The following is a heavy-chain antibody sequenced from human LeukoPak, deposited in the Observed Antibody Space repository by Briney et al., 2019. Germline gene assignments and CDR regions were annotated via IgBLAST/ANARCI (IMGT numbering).Heavy chain of an antibody. CDR1: GGTFSSYA. D-gene: IGHD3-22*01. J-gene: IGHJ4*02. V-gene: IGHV1-69*13. Sequence: SVKVSCKASGGTFSSYAISWVRQAPGQGLEWMGGIIPIFGTANYAQKFQGRVTITADESTSTAYMELSSLRSEDTAVYCCARDTPIGYYDSSGYSVYWGQGTLVTVSS. CDR3: ARDTPIGYYDSSGYSVY. CDR2: IIPIFGTA.